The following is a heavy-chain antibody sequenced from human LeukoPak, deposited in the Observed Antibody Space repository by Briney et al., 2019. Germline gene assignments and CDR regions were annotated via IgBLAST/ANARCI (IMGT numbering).Heavy chain of an antibody. CDR3: ASTYKDSGYDLSYYYYYYMDV. CDR1: GFTFRTYA. CDR2: ISGSTRST. J-gene: IGHJ6*03. V-gene: IGHV3-23*01. Sequence: GGSLRLSCAASGFTFRTYAMSWVRQAPGKGLEWVSVISGSTRSTYYADSVKGRFTISRDNSKNTLYLQMNSLRAEDTAVYYCASTYKDSGYDLSYYYYYYMDVWGKGTTVSVSS. D-gene: IGHD5-12*01.